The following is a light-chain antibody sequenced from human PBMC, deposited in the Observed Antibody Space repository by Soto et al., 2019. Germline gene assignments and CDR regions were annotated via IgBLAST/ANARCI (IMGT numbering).Light chain of an antibody. J-gene: IGKJ4*01. Sequence: GDRVTITCRASQGISSYLAWYQQQPGKAPKLLISAASTLQSGVPSRFSGSGSGTEFTLTISSLQPEDFATYYCQQLNTYPLTFGGGTKVDIK. V-gene: IGKV1-9*01. CDR3: QQLNTYPLT. CDR1: QGISSY. CDR2: AAS.